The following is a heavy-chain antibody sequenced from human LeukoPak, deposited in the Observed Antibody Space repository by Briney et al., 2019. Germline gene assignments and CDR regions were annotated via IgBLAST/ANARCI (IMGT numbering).Heavy chain of an antibody. CDR1: GGSISSSF. CDR2: IYADGST. Sequence: SETLSLACTVSGGSISSSFWSWIRQPAGKGLEWIGRIYADGSTNYNPSLKSRITMSLDTPENQFSLKLTSVTAAGTAVYFCARAPSGCGGTCAFDYWGQGTLVTVSS. CDR3: ARAPSGCGGTCAFDY. V-gene: IGHV4-4*07. D-gene: IGHD2-15*01. J-gene: IGHJ4*02.